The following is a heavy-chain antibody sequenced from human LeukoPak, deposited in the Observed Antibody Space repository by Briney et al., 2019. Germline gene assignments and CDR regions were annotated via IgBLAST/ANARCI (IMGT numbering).Heavy chain of an antibody. D-gene: IGHD7-27*01. CDR2: VRSKADSYAT. CDR1: GFTFSASA. J-gene: IGHJ4*02. CDR3: TRHMGNAATRFDY. Sequence: PGGSLRLSCAASGFTFSASAMHWGRQASGKGLEWVGRVRSKADSYATAYAASLKGRFTISRDDSKNTAYLQMNSLKTEDTAVYYCTRHMGNAATRFDYWGQGTLVTVSS. V-gene: IGHV3-73*01.